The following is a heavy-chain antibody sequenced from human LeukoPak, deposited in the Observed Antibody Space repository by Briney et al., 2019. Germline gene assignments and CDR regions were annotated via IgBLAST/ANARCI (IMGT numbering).Heavy chain of an antibody. V-gene: IGHV4-39*01. CDR3: ARLTWGDIVVVITLSRAFDI. CDR2: IYYGGST. J-gene: IGHJ3*02. CDR1: GGSISSSSYY. Sequence: SETLSLTCTVSGGSISSSSYYWGWIRQPPGKGLEWIGSIYYGGSTYYNPSLKSRVTISVDTSKNQFSLKLSSVTAADTAVYYCARLTWGDIVVVITLSRAFDIWGQGTMVTVSS. D-gene: IGHD3-22*01.